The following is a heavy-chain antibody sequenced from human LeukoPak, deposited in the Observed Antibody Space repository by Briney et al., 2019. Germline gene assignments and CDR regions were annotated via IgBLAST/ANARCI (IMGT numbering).Heavy chain of an antibody. J-gene: IGHJ4*02. V-gene: IGHV3-21*01. CDR3: ESSGKNEVVAATRGDWDFDY. D-gene: IGHD2-15*01. Sequence: GGSLRPSCAASGFTFSSYSMNWVRQAPGKGLEWVSSISSSSSYIYYADSVKGRFTISRDNAKNSLYLQMNSLRAEDKAVHYCESSGKNEVVAATRGDWDFDYWGQGTLVTVSS. CDR2: ISSSSSYI. CDR1: GFTFSSYS.